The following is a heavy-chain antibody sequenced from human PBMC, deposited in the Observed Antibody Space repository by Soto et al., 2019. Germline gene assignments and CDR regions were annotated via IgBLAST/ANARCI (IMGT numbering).Heavy chain of an antibody. Sequence: GGSLRLSCAASGCPFSSYSMNWVRQAPGKGLEWVSSISSSSSYIYYADSVKGRFTISRDNAKNSLYLQMNSLRAEDTAVYYCARDPRGTIFGVVTTVDWGQGTLVTVSS. V-gene: IGHV3-21*01. CDR1: GCPFSSYS. CDR3: ARDPRGTIFGVVTTVD. J-gene: IGHJ4*02. CDR2: ISSSSSYI. D-gene: IGHD3-3*01.